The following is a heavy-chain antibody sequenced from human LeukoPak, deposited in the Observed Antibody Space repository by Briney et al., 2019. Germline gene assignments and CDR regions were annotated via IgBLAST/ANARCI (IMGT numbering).Heavy chain of an antibody. CDR1: GYTFTSYW. D-gene: IGHD2-2*02. CDR3: ARGYCSSTRCYKGFDY. V-gene: IGHV5-51*01. J-gene: IGHJ4*02. CDR2: IYPGDSET. Sequence: GESLEISCKGSGYTFTSYWIGWVRQMPGKGLEWMGIIYPGDSETRYSPSFQGQVTISADESITTAYLQWSSLKASDTAMYYCARGYCSSTRCYKGFDYWGQGTLVTVSS.